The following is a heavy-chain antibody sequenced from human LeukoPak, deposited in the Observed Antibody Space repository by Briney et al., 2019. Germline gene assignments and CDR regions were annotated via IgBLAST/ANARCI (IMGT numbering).Heavy chain of an antibody. CDR3: ARGDV. CDR2: IYYSGST. Sequence: SETLSLTCTVSGGSISGYYWSWIRQPPGKGLEWIGYIYYSGSTNYNPSLKSRVTISVDTSKNQFSLKLSSVTAADTAVYYCARGDVWGQGTTVTVSS. CDR1: GGSISGYY. V-gene: IGHV4-59*01. J-gene: IGHJ6*02.